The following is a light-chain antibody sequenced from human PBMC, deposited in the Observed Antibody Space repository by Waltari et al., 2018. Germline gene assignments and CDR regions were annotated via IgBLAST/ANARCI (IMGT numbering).Light chain of an antibody. CDR3: AAWDDSLTLVV. J-gene: IGLJ2*01. Sequence: QSVLTQPPSASGTPGQRVTISCSRTSSTIGRNRLNWYQQLPGMAPKLLINSSSQRPSGVPDRFSASKSGTSATLAISGPQSEDEADYYCAAWDDSLTLVVFGGGTKLTVL. CDR2: SSS. V-gene: IGLV1-44*01. CDR1: SSTIGRNR.